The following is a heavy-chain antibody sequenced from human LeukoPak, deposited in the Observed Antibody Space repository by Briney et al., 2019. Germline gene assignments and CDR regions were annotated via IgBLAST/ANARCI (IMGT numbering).Heavy chain of an antibody. D-gene: IGHD3-3*01. V-gene: IGHV4-39*07. CDR1: GGSISSSSYY. CDR2: IYYSGST. CDR3: ARGRTYYDFWSGNAAFDY. J-gene: IGHJ4*02. Sequence: PSETLSLTCTVSGGSISSSSYYWGWIRQPPGKGLEWIGSIYYSGSTYYNPSLKSRVTISVDTSKNQFSLKLGSVTAADTAVYYCARGRTYYDFWSGNAAFDYWGQGTLVTVSS.